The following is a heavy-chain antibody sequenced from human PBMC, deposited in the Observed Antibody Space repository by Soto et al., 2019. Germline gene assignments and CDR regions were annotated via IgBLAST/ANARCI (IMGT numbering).Heavy chain of an antibody. V-gene: IGHV4-39*01. CDR3: ARLTAGTSGYYYHYMDV. J-gene: IGHJ6*03. D-gene: IGHD6-13*01. Sequence: SETLSLTCTVSGGSISSSSYYWGWIRQPPGKGLEWIGTIYYSGSTYYNPSLKSRVTISVDTSKNQFSLKLSSVTAADTAVYYCARLTAGTSGYYYHYMDVWGKGTTVTVSS. CDR1: GGSISSSSYY. CDR2: IYYSGST.